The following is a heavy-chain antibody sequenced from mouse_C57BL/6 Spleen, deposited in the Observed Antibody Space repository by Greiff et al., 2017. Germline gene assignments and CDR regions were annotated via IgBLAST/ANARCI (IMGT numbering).Heavy chain of an antibody. CDR2: IYPSDSET. V-gene: IGHV1-61*01. J-gene: IGHJ2*01. CDR1: GYTFTSYW. CDR3: ARDGLRLLDY. D-gene: IGHD3-2*02. Sequence: QVQLQQPGAELVRPGSSVKLSCKASGYTFTSYWMDWVKQRPGQGLEWIGNIYPSDSETHYNQKFKDKATLTVDKSSSTAYMQLSSLTSEDSAVYYCARDGLRLLDYWGQGTTLTVSS.